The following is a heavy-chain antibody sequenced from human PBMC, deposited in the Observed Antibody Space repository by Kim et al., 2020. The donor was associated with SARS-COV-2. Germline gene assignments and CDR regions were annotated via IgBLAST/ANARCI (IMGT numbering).Heavy chain of an antibody. CDR2: MRSGGSTI. CDR3: ARDNQASPYFDY. J-gene: IGHJ4*02. V-gene: IGHV3-11*04. Sequence: GGSLRLSCEASGFTFSDHYMSWIRQAPGKGLEWVSYMRSGGSTIKYADSVKGRFTISRDNAKNSLYLQMNSLRAEDTAVYYCARDNQASPYFDYWGQGTLVTVSS. CDR1: GFTFSDHY.